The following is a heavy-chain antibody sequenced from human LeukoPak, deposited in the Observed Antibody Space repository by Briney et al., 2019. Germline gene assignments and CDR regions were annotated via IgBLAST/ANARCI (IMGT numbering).Heavy chain of an antibody. D-gene: IGHD6-13*01. J-gene: IGHJ4*02. CDR2: INPNSGGT. V-gene: IGHV1-2*02. Sequence: ASVKVSCKASRYTFTGYYMHWVRQAPGQGLEWMGWINPNSGGTNYAQKFQGRVTMTRDTSISTAYMELSRLRSDDTAVYYCARDRDRIAAAGFDYWGQGTLVTVSS. CDR3: ARDRDRIAAAGFDY. CDR1: RYTFTGYY.